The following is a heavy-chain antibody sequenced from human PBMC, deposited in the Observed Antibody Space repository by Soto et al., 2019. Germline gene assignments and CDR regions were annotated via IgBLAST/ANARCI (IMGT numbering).Heavy chain of an antibody. D-gene: IGHD3-3*01. CDR1: GGSISSYY. J-gene: IGHJ6*03. V-gene: IGHV4-59*08. CDR3: ARLVRHYDFWIGVKTSSGNYYYYYMDV. CDR2: IYYSGST. Sequence: QVQLQESGPGLVKPSETLSLTCTVSGGSISSYYWSWIRQPPGKGLEWIGYIYYSGSTNYNPSLKSRGTISVDTSKNQFALKLSSETAADTAVYYCARLVRHYDFWIGVKTSSGNYYYYYMDVWGKGTTVTVSS.